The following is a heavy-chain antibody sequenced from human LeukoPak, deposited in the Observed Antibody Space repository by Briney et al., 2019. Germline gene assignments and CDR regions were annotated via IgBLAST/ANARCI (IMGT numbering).Heavy chain of an antibody. CDR3: ARDNSVRDEAWWFNP. Sequence: PSETLSLTCAVYGGSFSDSYWSWIRQPPGKGLEWIGEINHGGSTKFNPSLKSRVTISLDTSRNQFSLKVNSVTAADTAVYYCARDNSVRDEAWWFNPWGQGTLVTVSS. CDR1: GGSFSDSY. V-gene: IGHV4-34*01. D-gene: IGHD5-24*01. CDR2: INHGGST. J-gene: IGHJ5*02.